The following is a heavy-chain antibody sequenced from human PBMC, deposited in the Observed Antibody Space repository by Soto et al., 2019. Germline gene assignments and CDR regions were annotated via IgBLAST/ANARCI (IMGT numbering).Heavy chain of an antibody. CDR2: ISYSGST. CDR3: ARRGGSGRSFDY. D-gene: IGHD3-10*01. V-gene: IGHV4-30-4*01. Sequence: SETLSLTCTVSGGSISSGDYYWSWIRQPPGKGLEWIGSISYSGSTYYNPSLKSRITISVDTSKNQFSLKLSSVTAADTAVYYCARRGGSGRSFDYWGQGTLVTVSS. J-gene: IGHJ4*02. CDR1: GGSISSGDYY.